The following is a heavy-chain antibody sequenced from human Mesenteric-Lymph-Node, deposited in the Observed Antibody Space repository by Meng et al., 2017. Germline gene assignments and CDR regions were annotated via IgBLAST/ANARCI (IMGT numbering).Heavy chain of an antibody. V-gene: IGHV4-59*12. CDR1: GGSISSYY. CDR2: IYYSGST. D-gene: IGHD3-10*01. J-gene: IGHJ4*02. CDR3: ASIYGSGSY. Sequence: SETLSLTCTVSGGSISSYYWSWIRQPPGKGLEWIGYIYYSGSTNYNPSLKSRVTISVDTSKNQFSLKLSSVTAADTAVYYCASIYGSGSYWGQGTLVTVSS.